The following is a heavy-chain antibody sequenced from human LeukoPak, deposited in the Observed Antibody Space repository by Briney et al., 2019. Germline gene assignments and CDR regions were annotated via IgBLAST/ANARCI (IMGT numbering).Heavy chain of an antibody. CDR3: ATVPTVTTRYFDY. D-gene: IGHD4-17*01. CDR1: GYTLTELS. V-gene: IGHV1-24*01. CDR2: FDPGDGET. Sequence: ASVKVSCKVSGYTLTELSMHWVRQAPGKGLEWMGGFDPGDGETIYAQKFQGRVTMTEDTSTDTAYMELSSLRSEDTAVYYCATVPTVTTRYFDYWGQGTLVTVSS. J-gene: IGHJ4*02.